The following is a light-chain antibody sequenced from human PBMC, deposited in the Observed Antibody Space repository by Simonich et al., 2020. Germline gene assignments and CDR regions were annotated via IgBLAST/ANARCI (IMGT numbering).Light chain of an antibody. CDR3: QQRSNWPLT. V-gene: IGKV3-11*01. J-gene: IGKJ4*01. CDR2: DAS. Sequence: EIVLTQSPATLSLSPGERATLCCRASQSVSSYLAGYQQKPGQAPRLLIYDASNRATGIPARFMGSGSGTDFTLTISSLEPEDFAVYYCQQRSNWPLTFGGGTKVEIK. CDR1: QSVSSY.